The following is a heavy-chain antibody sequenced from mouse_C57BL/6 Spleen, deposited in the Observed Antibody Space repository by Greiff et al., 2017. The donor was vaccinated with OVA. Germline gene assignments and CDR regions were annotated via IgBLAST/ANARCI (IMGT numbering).Heavy chain of an antibody. V-gene: IGHV1-69*01. CDR2: IDPSDSYT. D-gene: IGHD2-3*01. J-gene: IGHJ4*01. CDR3: ARGGLLVAMDY. Sequence: QVQLQQPGAELVMPGASVKLSCKASGYTFTSYWMHWVKQRPGQGLEWIGEIDPSDSYTNYNQKFKGKSTLTVDKSSSTAYMQLSSLTSEDSAVYYCARGGLLVAMDYWGQGTSVTVSS. CDR1: GYTFTSYW.